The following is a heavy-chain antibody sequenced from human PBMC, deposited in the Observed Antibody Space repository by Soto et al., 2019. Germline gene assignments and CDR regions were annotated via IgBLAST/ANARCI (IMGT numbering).Heavy chain of an antibody. CDR1: GGTFSSYT. V-gene: IGHV1-69*02. CDR2: IIPILGIA. J-gene: IGHJ5*02. Sequence: ASVKVSCKASGGTFSSYTISWVRQAPGQGLEWMGRIIPILGIANYAQKFQGRVTITADKSTSTAYMELSSLRSEDTAVYYCASNPGDSGYDPYNWFDPWGQGTLVTVSS. D-gene: IGHD5-12*01. CDR3: ASNPGDSGYDPYNWFDP.